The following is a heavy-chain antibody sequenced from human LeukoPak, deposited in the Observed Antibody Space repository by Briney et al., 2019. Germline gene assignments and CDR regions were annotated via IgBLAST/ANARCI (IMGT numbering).Heavy chain of an antibody. J-gene: IGHJ6*04. D-gene: IGHD3-3*01. CDR3: ARERGSITIFASTPHEMDV. CDR1: GGSISSSSYY. Sequence: SETLSLTCTVSGGSISSSSYYWGWIRQPPGKGLEWIGSIYYSGITYYNPPLKSRVTISVDTSNNQFSLKLSSVTAADTAVYYCARERGSITIFASTPHEMDVWGKGTTVTVSS. CDR2: IYYSGIT. V-gene: IGHV4-39*02.